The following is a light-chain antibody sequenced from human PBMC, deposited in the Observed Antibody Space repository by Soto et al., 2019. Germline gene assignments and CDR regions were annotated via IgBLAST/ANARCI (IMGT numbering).Light chain of an antibody. Sequence: ILVSQSPSTLSLSPGGRTTPSRRASQSVSSSYLAWYQQKPGQAPRLLIYGASTRATGIPDRFSGSGSGTDFTLTISRLEPEDFAVYYCQQYGSSQWAFGQGTKWIS. CDR3: QQYGSSQWA. CDR1: QSVSSSY. V-gene: IGKV3-20*01. J-gene: IGKJ1*01. CDR2: GAS.